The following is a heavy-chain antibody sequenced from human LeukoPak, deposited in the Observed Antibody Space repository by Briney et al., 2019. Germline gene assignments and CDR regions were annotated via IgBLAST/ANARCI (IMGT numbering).Heavy chain of an antibody. CDR2: ISAYNGNT. J-gene: IGHJ4*02. V-gene: IGHV1-18*01. CDR3: ARDDLGYCNGGSCYSLYDF. Sequence: ASVKVSCKASGYTFSGYGISWVRQAPGQGLEWMGWISAYNGNTNYVKKLQGRVTMTTDTSTTTAYMELRSLRSDDTAVYYCARDDLGYCNGGSCYSLYDFWGLGTLVTVSS. CDR1: GYTFSGYG. D-gene: IGHD2-15*01.